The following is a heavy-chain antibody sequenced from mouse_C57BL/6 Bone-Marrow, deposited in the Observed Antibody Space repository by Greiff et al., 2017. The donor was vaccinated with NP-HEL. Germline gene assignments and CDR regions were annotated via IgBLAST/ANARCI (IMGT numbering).Heavy chain of an antibody. V-gene: IGHV1-69*01. Sequence: VKLQQPGAELVMPGASVKLSCKASGYTFTSYWMHWVKQRPGQGLEWIGEIDPSDSYTNYNQKFKGKSTLTVDKSSSTAYMQLSSLTSEDSAVYYCARDGYYGSSSPFAYWGQGTLVTVSA. D-gene: IGHD1-1*01. J-gene: IGHJ3*01. CDR2: IDPSDSYT. CDR1: GYTFTSYW. CDR3: ARDGYYGSSSPFAY.